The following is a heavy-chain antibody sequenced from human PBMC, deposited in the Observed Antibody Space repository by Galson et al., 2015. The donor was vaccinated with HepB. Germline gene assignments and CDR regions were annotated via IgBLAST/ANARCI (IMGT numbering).Heavy chain of an antibody. CDR1: GFTFSDYY. Sequence: SLRLSCAASGFTFSDYYMSWIRQAPGKGLEWVSYISSSGRTIYYADSVKGRFTISRDNAKNSLYLQMNSLRAEDTAVYYCSSYDFWSGYYLAYWGQGTLVTVSS. J-gene: IGHJ4*02. V-gene: IGHV3-11*01. CDR2: ISSSGRTI. D-gene: IGHD3-3*01. CDR3: SSYDFWSGYYLAY.